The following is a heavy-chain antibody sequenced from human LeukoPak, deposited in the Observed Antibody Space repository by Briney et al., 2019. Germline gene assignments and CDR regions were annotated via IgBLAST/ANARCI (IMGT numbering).Heavy chain of an antibody. J-gene: IGHJ4*02. D-gene: IGHD3-10*01. CDR2: IYHSGST. Sequence: PSGTLSLTCAVSGGSISSSNWWSWVRQPPGKGLEWIGEIYHSGSTNYNPSLKSRVTISVDKSKNQFSLKLSSVTAADTAVYYCARDPGSGFYYFDYWGQGTLVTVSS. V-gene: IGHV4-4*02. CDR1: GGSISSSNW. CDR3: ARDPGSGFYYFDY.